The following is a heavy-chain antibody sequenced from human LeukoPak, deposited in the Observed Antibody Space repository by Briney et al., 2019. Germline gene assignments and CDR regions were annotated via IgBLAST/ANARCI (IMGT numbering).Heavy chain of an antibody. J-gene: IGHJ3*02. D-gene: IGHD2-15*01. Sequence: LTGGSLRLSCAASGFTFSSYEMNWVRQAPGKGLEWVSYISSSGSTIYYADSVKGRFTISRENSKNSLYLQMNSLRTEDTALYYCAKLPDNCSGGSCYSGRTKPDAFDIWGQGTMVTVSS. V-gene: IGHV3-48*03. CDR3: AKLPDNCSGGSCYSGRTKPDAFDI. CDR2: ISSSGSTI. CDR1: GFTFSSYE.